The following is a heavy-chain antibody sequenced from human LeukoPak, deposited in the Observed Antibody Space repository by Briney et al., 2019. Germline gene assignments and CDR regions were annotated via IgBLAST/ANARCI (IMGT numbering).Heavy chain of an antibody. CDR1: GFTFGAFD. CDR3: ATSEDYYYMDV. CDR2: IRRSGAST. J-gene: IGHJ6*03. V-gene: IGHV3-23*01. Sequence: GGSLRLSCVTSGFTFGAFDMTWVRQAPGKRLEWVSSIRRSGASTTYADSVKGRFTISRDNSKNTLYLQLNNLRAEDTAMYYCATSEDYYYMDVWGKGTTVTVSS.